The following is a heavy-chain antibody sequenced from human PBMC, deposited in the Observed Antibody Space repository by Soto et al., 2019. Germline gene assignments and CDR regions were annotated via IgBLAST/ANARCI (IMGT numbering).Heavy chain of an antibody. J-gene: IGHJ6*02. CDR1: GGSIISSTHY. CDR3: ARQDTAMVRWDYYYGMDV. V-gene: IGHV4-39*01. CDR2: IYYSGST. Sequence: QLQLQESGPGLVKPSETLSLTCSVSGGSIISSTHYWGWIRQPPGKGLEWIGSIYYSGSTYYNPSLKRRVPIPLDTSKNQFSLKLSSVTAADTAVYYCARQDTAMVRWDYYYGMDVWGQGSTVIVSS. D-gene: IGHD5-18*01.